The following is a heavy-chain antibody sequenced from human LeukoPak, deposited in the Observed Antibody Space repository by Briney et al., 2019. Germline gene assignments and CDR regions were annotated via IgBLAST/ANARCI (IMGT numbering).Heavy chain of an antibody. Sequence: PSETLSLTCNVSGGSISSSSYYWGWIHQPPGKGMEWIGSIYYSGSTYYNPSLESRVTMSVDTSKNQFSLKLSSVTAADTAVYYCARHSSSHIKGYYYYYMDVWDKGTTVTISS. CDR2: IYYSGST. J-gene: IGHJ6*03. V-gene: IGHV4-39*07. CDR1: GGSISSSSYY. D-gene: IGHD6-13*01. CDR3: ARHSSSHIKGYYYYYMDV.